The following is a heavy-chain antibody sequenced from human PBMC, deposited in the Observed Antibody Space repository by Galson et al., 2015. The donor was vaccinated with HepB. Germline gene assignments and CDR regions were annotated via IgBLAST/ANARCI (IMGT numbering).Heavy chain of an antibody. J-gene: IGHJ3*02. V-gene: IGHV4-59*01. CDR3: ARQGYDFWSGYYAAFDI. CDR2: IYYSGST. D-gene: IGHD3-3*01. CDR1: GGSISSYY. Sequence: ETLSLTCTVSGGSISSYYWSWVRQPPGKGLEWIGYIYYSGSTNYNPSLKSRVTISVDTSKNQFSLKLSSVTAADTAVYYCARQGYDFWSGYYAAFDIWGQGTIVTVSS.